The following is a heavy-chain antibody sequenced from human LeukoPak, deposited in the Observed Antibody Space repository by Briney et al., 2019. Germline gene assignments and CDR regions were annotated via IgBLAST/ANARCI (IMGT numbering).Heavy chain of an antibody. CDR2: ISSGGST. Sequence: PGGSLRLSCAASGFTVSNNNMNWVRQAPGKGLEWVSVISSGGSTYYADSVKGRFTISRDNSKNTLYLQMNSLRAEDTAVYYCARVIVEVPGVSDYCDYWGQGTLVTVSS. CDR3: ARVIVEVPGVSDYCDY. V-gene: IGHV3-66*01. CDR1: GFTVSNNN. J-gene: IGHJ4*02. D-gene: IGHD2-2*01.